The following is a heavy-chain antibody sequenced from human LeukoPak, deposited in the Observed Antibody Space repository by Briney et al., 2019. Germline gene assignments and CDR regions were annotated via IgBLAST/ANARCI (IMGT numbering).Heavy chain of an antibody. V-gene: IGHV3-23*01. D-gene: IGHD6-19*01. CDR1: GFTFSSYA. CDR3: ANSASIAVAGTPDDY. CDR2: ISGSGGST. J-gene: IGHJ4*02. Sequence: PGGSLRLSCAASGFTFSSYAMSWVRQAPGKGLEWVSAISGSGGSTYYAGSVKGRFTISRDNSKNTLYLQMNSLRAEDTAVYYCANSASIAVAGTPDDYWGQGTLVTVSS.